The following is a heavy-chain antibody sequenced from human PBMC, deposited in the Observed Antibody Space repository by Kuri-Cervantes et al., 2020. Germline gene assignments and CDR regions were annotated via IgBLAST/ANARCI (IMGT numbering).Heavy chain of an antibody. D-gene: IGHD4-17*01. V-gene: IGHV3-30*03. Sequence: GESLKISCAASGFTFSSYGMHWVRQAPGKGLEWVAVISYDGSNKYYADSVKGRFTISRDNSKNTLYLQMNSLRAEDTAVYYCARGCYDYGDYCDAFDIWGQGTMVTVSS. CDR2: ISYDGSNK. J-gene: IGHJ3*02. CDR3: ARGCYDYGDYCDAFDI. CDR1: GFTFSSYG.